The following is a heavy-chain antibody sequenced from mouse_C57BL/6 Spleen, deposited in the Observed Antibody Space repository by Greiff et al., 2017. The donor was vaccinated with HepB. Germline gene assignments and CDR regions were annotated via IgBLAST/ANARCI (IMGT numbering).Heavy chain of an antibody. J-gene: IGHJ4*01. D-gene: IGHD2-1*01. CDR3: AKNWDGNYVNYYAMDY. V-gene: IGHV2-5*01. CDR1: GFSLTSYG. Sequence: QVQLQQSGPGLVQPSQSLSITCTVSGFSLTSYGVHWVRQSPGKGLEWLGVIWRGGSTDYNAAFMSRLSITKDNSKSQVFFKMNSLQADDTAIYYCAKNWDGNYVNYYAMDYRGQGTSVTVSS. CDR2: IWRGGST.